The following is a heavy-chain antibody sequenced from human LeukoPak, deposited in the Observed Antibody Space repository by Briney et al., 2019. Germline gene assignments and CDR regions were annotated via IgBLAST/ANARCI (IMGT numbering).Heavy chain of an antibody. D-gene: IGHD2-15*01. CDR2: IYSGGST. CDR3: ARDPGYCSGGSCYSFLY. Sequence: GGSLRLSCAASGFTVRSNYMSWVRQAPGKGLEWVSVIYSGGSTYYADSVKGRFTISRDNSKNTLYLQMNSLRAEDTAVYYCARDPGYCSGGSCYSFLYWGQGTLVTVSS. CDR1: GFTVRSNY. V-gene: IGHV3-66*01. J-gene: IGHJ4*02.